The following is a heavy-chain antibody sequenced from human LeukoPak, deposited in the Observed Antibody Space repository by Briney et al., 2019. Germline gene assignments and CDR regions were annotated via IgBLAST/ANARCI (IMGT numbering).Heavy chain of an antibody. CDR3: ARGRPGPAGAGTYDF. Sequence: ASVKVSCTASGYTFTTSDVNWVRQATGQGLEWMGWMNPNSGKTGSAQKFQGRLTMTKNTSTSTAYMEVTGLKFEDTAIYYCARGRPGPAGAGTYDFWGQGTLITVSS. CDR1: GYTFTTSD. J-gene: IGHJ4*02. V-gene: IGHV1-8*01. D-gene: IGHD6-13*01. CDR2: MNPNSGKT.